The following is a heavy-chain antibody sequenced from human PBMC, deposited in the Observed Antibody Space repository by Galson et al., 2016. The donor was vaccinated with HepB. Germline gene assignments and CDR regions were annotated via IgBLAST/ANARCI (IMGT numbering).Heavy chain of an antibody. CDR2: INSDGSTT. Sequence: SLRLSCAATGFTFSSYWMHWVRQAPGKGLVWVSRINSDGSTTNYADSVKGRFTISRDNAKNTLYLQMNNLRAEDTAVYYCVNLGTTRTWGQGTMVTVSS. CDR1: GFTFSSYW. J-gene: IGHJ3*01. D-gene: IGHD1-26*01. V-gene: IGHV3-74*01. CDR3: VNLGTTRT.